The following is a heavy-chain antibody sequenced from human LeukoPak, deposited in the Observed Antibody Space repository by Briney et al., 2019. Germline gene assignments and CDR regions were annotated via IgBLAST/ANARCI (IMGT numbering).Heavy chain of an antibody. J-gene: IGHJ5*02. Sequence: PGGSLRLSCAASGFTFDDYAMHWVRQAPGKGLEWVSGVSWNSGSIAYADSAKGRFTISRDNAKKSLYLQMNSLRVEDTALYYCAAQEGLWFGELRSGFDPWGQGILVTVSS. V-gene: IGHV3-9*01. D-gene: IGHD3-10*01. CDR3: AAQEGLWFGELRSGFDP. CDR1: GFTFDDYA. CDR2: VSWNSGSI.